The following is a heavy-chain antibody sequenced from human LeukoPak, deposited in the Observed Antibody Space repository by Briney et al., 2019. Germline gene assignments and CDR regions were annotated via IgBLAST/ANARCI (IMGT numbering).Heavy chain of an antibody. D-gene: IGHD1-1*01. CDR1: GFTFSSYA. J-gene: IGHJ4*02. V-gene: IGHV3-23*01. CDR3: AKSTQRGYFDY. Sequence: GGSLRLSCAASGFTFSSYAMSWVRQAPGKGLEWVSTISGSGGSAYYADSVRGRFTISRDNSKNTLYLQMNSLRAEDTAVYYCAKSTQRGYFDYWGQGTLVTVSS. CDR2: ISGSGGSA.